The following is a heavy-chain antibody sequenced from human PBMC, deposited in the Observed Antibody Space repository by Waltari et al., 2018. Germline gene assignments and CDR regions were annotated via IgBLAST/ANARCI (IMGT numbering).Heavy chain of an antibody. Sequence: QLQLQESGPGLVKPSETLSLTCTVSGGSISSGSYYWGCIRQPPGKGLESIGYISYSGTTYYNWSLKSRVTMSVDTSRDQYSLSLRSVAAADTAVYYCARYYGNGEGWLDPWGQGTLVTVSS. J-gene: IGHJ5*02. CDR3: ARYYGNGEGWLDP. D-gene: IGHD3-3*01. V-gene: IGHV4-39*07. CDR1: GGSISSGSYY. CDR2: ISYSGTT.